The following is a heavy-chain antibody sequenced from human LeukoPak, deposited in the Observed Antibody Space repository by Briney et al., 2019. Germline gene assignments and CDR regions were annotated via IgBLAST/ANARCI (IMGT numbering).Heavy chain of an antibody. CDR1: GYTFTGYY. D-gene: IGHD6-19*01. V-gene: IGHV1-2*02. Sequence: ASVKVSCKASGYTFTGYYMHWVRQAPGQGLEWMGWINPNSGGTNYAQKFQGRVTMTRDTSIRTAYMEVSRLRSDDTAVYYCASAPHGSGWENDAFDIWGQGTRVTVSS. J-gene: IGHJ3*02. CDR2: INPNSGGT. CDR3: ASAPHGSGWENDAFDI.